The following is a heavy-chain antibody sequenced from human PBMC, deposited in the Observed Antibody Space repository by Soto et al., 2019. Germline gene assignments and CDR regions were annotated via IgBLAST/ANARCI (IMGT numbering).Heavy chain of an antibody. D-gene: IGHD2-15*01. Sequence: QVQLVESGGGVVQPGRSLRLSCEASGFTFSSYGMHWVRQAPGKGLEWVAVIWHDGTNKYYAESVKGRFTISRDNSKNTLYLKMNGLRDDDTAVYYCARGQRLEVGGPHFDYWGQGTLVTVSS. CDR1: GFTFSSYG. CDR2: IWHDGTNK. CDR3: ARGQRLEVGGPHFDY. J-gene: IGHJ4*02. V-gene: IGHV3-33*01.